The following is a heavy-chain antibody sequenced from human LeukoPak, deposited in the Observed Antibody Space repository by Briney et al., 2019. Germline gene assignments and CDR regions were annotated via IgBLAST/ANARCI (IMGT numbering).Heavy chain of an antibody. J-gene: IGHJ5*02. D-gene: IGHD1-26*01. V-gene: IGHV4-59*01. CDR1: GGSISSYY. CDR3: ARGGSGSPFNWFDP. Sequence: SETLSLTCTVSGGSISSYYWSWIRQPPGKGLEWIGYIYYSGSTNYNPSLKSRVTISVDTSKNQFSLKLSSVTAADTAVYYCARGGSGSPFNWFDPWGQGTLVTVSS. CDR2: IYYSGST.